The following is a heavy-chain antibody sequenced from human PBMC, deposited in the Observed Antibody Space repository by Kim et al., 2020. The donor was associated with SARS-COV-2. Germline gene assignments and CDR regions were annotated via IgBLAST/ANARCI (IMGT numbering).Heavy chain of an antibody. Sequence: QTLSLTCAISGDSVSSNSAAWNWIRQSPSRGLEWLGRTYYRSKWYNDYAVSVKSRITINPDTSKNQFSLQLNSVTPEDTAVYYCARELLWFGEFHNWFDPWGQGTLVTVSS. J-gene: IGHJ5*02. D-gene: IGHD3-10*01. CDR2: TYYRSKWYN. CDR3: ARELLWFGEFHNWFDP. V-gene: IGHV6-1*01. CDR1: GDSVSSNSAA.